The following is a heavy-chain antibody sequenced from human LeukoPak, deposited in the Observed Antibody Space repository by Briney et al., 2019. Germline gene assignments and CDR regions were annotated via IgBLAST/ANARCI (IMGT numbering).Heavy chain of an antibody. Sequence: ASVKVSCKASGYTFTSYGISWVRQAPGQGLEWMGWISAYNGNTNYAQKLQGRVTMTTDTSTSTAYMELRSLRSDDTAVYYCARVYDFWGQSPSYLDYWGQGTLVTVSS. CDR3: ARVYDFWGQSPSYLDY. D-gene: IGHD3-3*01. V-gene: IGHV1-18*01. CDR2: ISAYNGNT. CDR1: GYTFTSYG. J-gene: IGHJ4*02.